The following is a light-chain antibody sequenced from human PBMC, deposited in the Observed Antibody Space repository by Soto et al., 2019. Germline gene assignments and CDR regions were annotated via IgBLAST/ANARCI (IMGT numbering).Light chain of an antibody. CDR2: AAS. J-gene: IGKJ1*01. Sequence: DIQMTQSPSTLSASVGDRVTITCRAVQSISSWLAWYQQKPGTAPKLLIYAASSLQSGVPSRFSGSGSGTDFTLTISSLQPEDFGFYYCQQTHSFPQLFGQGTKVDIK. CDR1: QSISSW. V-gene: IGKV1-12*01. CDR3: QQTHSFPQL.